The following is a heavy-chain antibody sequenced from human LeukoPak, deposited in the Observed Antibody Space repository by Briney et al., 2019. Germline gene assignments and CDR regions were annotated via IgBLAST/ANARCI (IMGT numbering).Heavy chain of an antibody. Sequence: PSETLSLTCAVSGVSISSYCLSWVRQPPGKGLEWVGYIYTSGSTNYNPSLKSRVTILVDTYKNQFSLKLSSVTAADTAVYYCASISYYYDSSGYVDYYMDVWGKGTTVTVSS. D-gene: IGHD3-22*01. V-gene: IGHV4-4*09. CDR1: GVSISSYC. CDR3: ASISYYYDSSGYVDYYMDV. J-gene: IGHJ6*03. CDR2: IYTSGST.